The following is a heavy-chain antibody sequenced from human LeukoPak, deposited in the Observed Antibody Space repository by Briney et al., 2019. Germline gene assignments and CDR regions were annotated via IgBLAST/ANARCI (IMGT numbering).Heavy chain of an antibody. CDR2: INPNSGHT. CDR1: GYTFTGYY. CDR3: ARGPNMVL. Sequence: GASVKVSCKASGYTFTGYYMHWVRQAPGQGLEWMGWINPNSGHTDFAQNFQDRVTMTTDTSISTAYMELSSLRSEDTAVYYCARGPNMVLWGQGTLVTVSS. J-gene: IGHJ4*02. D-gene: IGHD4/OR15-4a*01. V-gene: IGHV1-2*02.